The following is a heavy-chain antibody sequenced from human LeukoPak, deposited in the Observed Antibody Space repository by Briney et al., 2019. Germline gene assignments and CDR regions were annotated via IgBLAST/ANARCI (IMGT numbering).Heavy chain of an antibody. CDR2: ISPSGDIT. V-gene: IGHV3-23*01. Sequence: GGSLRLSCAASGFTFSTYGMNWVRQAPGKGLEWVSGISPSGDITYYADSVMGRFSISRDNSKNTLYLQMNSLRAEDTAVYYCAKAAVAGRTWFDPWGQGTLVTVSS. CDR1: GFTFSTYG. J-gene: IGHJ5*02. D-gene: IGHD6-19*01. CDR3: AKAAVAGRTWFDP.